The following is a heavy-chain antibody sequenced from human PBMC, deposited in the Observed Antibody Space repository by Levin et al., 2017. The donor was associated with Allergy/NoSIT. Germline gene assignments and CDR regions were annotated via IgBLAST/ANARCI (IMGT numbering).Heavy chain of an antibody. CDR2: IYHSGST. CDR3: ASQGGIPRTIHP. Sequence: PSETLSLTCAVSGGSISSGGYSWSWIRQPPGKGLEWIGYIYHSGSTYYNPSLKSRVTISVDRSKNQFSLKLSSVTAADTAVYYCASQGGIPRTIHPWGQGTLVTVSS. CDR1: GGSISSGGYS. J-gene: IGHJ4*02. V-gene: IGHV4-30-2*01. D-gene: IGHD1/OR15-1a*01.